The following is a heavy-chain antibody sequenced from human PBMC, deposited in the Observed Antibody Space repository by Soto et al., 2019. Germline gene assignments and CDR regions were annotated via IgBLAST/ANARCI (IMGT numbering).Heavy chain of an antibody. J-gene: IGHJ6*04. V-gene: IGHV3-33*01. CDR1: GFTFSSYG. D-gene: IGHD2-15*01. CDR2: IWYDGSNK. Sequence: GGSLRLSCAASGFTFSSYGMHWVRQAPGKGLEWVAVIWYDGSNKYYADSVKGRFTISRDNSKNTLYLQMNSLRAEDTAVCYCARADGECSGGSCYPGVDVWGKGTTVTVSS. CDR3: ARADGECSGGSCYPGVDV.